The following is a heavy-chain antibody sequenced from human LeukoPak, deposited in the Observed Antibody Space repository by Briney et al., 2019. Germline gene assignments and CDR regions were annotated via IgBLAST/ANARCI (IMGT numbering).Heavy chain of an antibody. CDR1: GGSFSGYY. Sequence: PSETLSLTCAVYGGSFSGYYWSWIRQPPGKGLEWIGEINHSGSTNYNPSLKSRVTISVDTSKNQFSLKLSSVTAAVTAVYYCARGRRITMIVVVIYDWFDPWGQGTLVTVSS. D-gene: IGHD3-22*01. CDR3: ARGRRITMIVVVIYDWFDP. J-gene: IGHJ5*02. V-gene: IGHV4-34*01. CDR2: INHSGST.